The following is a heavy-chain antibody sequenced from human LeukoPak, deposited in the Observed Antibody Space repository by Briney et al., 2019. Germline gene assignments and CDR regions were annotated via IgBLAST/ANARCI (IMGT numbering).Heavy chain of an antibody. CDR1: GFTFSSYG. CDR2: ISYDGSNK. CDR3: ASGTYYYDSSGYYPNDY. J-gene: IGHJ4*02. D-gene: IGHD3-22*01. V-gene: IGHV3-30*03. Sequence: GGSLRLSCAASGFTFSSYGMHWVRQAPGKGLEWVAVISYDGSNKYYADSVKGRFTISRDNSKNTLYLQMNSLRAEDTAVYYCASGTYYYDSSGYYPNDYWGQGTLVTVSS.